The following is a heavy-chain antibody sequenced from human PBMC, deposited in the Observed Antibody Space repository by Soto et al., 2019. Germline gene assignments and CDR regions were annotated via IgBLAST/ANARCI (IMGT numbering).Heavy chain of an antibody. D-gene: IGHD2-8*01. V-gene: IGHV1-8*01. J-gene: IGHJ6*02. CDR3: AREGGILLMLYAKLGYYYGMDV. Sequence: QVRLVQSGAEVKKPGASVKVSCKASGYTFTSYDINWVRQATGQGLEWMGWMNPNSGNTGYAQKFQGRVTMTRNTSISTAYMELSSLRSEDTAVYYCAREGGILLMLYAKLGYYYGMDVWGQGTTVTVSS. CDR1: GYTFTSYD. CDR2: MNPNSGNT.